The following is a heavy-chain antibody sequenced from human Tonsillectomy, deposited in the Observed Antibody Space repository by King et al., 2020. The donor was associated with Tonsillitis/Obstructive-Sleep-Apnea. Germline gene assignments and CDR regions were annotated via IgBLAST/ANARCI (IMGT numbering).Heavy chain of an antibody. J-gene: IGHJ3*02. CDR2: INWSGGRT. CDR1: GFTFDDYD. CDR3: ARSTTPDGFDI. D-gene: IGHD4-11*01. V-gene: IGHV3-20*04. Sequence: QLVQSGGGVVRPGGSLRLSCAASGFTFDDYDMSWVRQAAGKGGEWGSGINWSGGRTDYANSVKGRFTISRDNAKNSLYLQMNSLTAEDTALYYFARSTTPDGFDIWGQGTMVTVSS.